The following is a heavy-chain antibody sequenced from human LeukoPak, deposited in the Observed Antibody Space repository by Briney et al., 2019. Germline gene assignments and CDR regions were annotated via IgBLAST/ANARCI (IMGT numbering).Heavy chain of an antibody. V-gene: IGHV3-21*04. CDR3: AKDSLAPAGTFDY. CDR1: GFTFSNYI. D-gene: IGHD2-2*01. Sequence: GSLGLSCTGSGFTFSNYIMNLVRPAPGKGLEWVSSISSSSSYIYYADSVKGRFTISRDNSKNTLYLQMNSLRAEDTAVYYCAKDSLAPAGTFDYWGQGTLVTVSS. CDR2: ISSSSSYI. J-gene: IGHJ4*02.